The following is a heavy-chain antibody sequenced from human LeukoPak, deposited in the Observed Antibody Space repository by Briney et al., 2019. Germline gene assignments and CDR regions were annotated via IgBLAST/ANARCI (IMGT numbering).Heavy chain of an antibody. D-gene: IGHD1-1*01. CDR1: GFTFSNYN. CDR2: SWYEGGKE. J-gene: IGHJ4*02. Sequence: PGGSLRLSCAASGFTFSNYNMHWVRQAPGKGLEWVAFSWYEGGKENYAASVKGRFTISRGNSKNTVYLQTNSLRVEDTAVYYCAKDNNWACDYWGQGTLVTVSS. CDR3: AKDNNWACDY. V-gene: IGHV3-30*02.